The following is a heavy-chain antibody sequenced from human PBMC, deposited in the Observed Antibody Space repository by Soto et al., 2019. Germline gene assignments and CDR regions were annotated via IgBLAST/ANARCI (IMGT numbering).Heavy chain of an antibody. Sequence: ASVKVSCKASTYTFTSFGISWVRQAPGQGLEWMGWISGYNGHTNFAQELQGRLTMTTDTPTNTAYMDLRSLTSDDTAVYYCARSGATRPVYYHGMDVWGQGXTVTVYS. CDR2: ISGYNGHT. D-gene: IGHD1-26*01. V-gene: IGHV1-18*04. J-gene: IGHJ6*02. CDR1: TYTFTSFG. CDR3: ARSGATRPVYYHGMDV.